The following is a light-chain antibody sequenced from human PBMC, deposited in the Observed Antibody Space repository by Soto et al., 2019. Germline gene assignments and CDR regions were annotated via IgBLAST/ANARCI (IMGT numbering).Light chain of an antibody. J-gene: IGLJ2*01. CDR1: SSNIGAGYD. CDR2: GNS. V-gene: IGLV1-40*01. Sequence: QSVLTQPPSVSGAPGQRVTISCTGSSSNIGAGYDVHWYQQLPGTAPKLLIYGNSNRPSGVPDRFSGSKSGTSASLAITGLHADDEADYYCQSYDSSGVVFGGGTKLTVL. CDR3: QSYDSSGVV.